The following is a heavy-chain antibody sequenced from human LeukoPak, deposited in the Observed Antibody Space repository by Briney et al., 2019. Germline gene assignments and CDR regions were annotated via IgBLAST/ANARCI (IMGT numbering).Heavy chain of an antibody. CDR1: GGSISGTIYY. J-gene: IGHJ4*02. CDR2: IYHSGST. V-gene: IGHV4-30-2*01. Sequence: SRTLSLTCTVSGGSISGTIYYWSWIRQPPGKGLEWIGYIYHSGSTYYNPSLKSRVTISVDRSKNQFSLELTSVTAADTALYYCAREPGPISPVDYWGQGTLVTVSS. CDR3: AREPGPISPVDY. D-gene: IGHD1-14*01.